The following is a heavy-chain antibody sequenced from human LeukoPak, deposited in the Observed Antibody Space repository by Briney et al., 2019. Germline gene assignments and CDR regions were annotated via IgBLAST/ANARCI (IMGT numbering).Heavy chain of an antibody. V-gene: IGHV4-59*08. D-gene: IGHD6-19*01. CDR1: SGSIINSY. Sequence: PSETLSLTCIVSSGSIINSYWSWIRQPPGKGLEWIGYIHYSGSANYNPSLKSRVTVSVDTSKNQFSLKLTSVTAADTAVYFCARHDISVAPNFDSWGQGSLVTVSS. CDR3: ARHDISVAPNFDS. J-gene: IGHJ4*02. CDR2: IHYSGSA.